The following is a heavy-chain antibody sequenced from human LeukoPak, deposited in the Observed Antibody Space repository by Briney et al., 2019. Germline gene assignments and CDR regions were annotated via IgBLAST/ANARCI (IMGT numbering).Heavy chain of an antibody. CDR1: GFTFSSYS. V-gene: IGHV3-21*01. CDR3: ARGPLEQQHFGGFDY. D-gene: IGHD6-13*01. CDR2: ISSSSSYI. J-gene: IGHJ4*02. Sequence: GGSLRLSCAASGFTFSSYSMKWVRQAPGKGLEWVSSISSSSSYIYYADSVKGRFTISRDNAKNSLYLQMNSLRAEDTAVYYCARGPLEQQHFGGFDYWGQGTLVTVSS.